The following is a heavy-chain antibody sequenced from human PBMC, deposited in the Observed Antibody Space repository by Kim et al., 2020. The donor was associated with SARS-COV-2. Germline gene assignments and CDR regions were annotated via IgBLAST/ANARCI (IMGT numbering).Heavy chain of an antibody. J-gene: IGHJ4*02. D-gene: IGHD3-3*01. CDR2: ISSSGSTI. CDR3: ARVYYDFWSGYYI. CDR1: GFTFSSYE. Sequence: GGSLRLSCAASGFTFSSYEMNWVRQAPGKGLEWVSYISSSGSTIYYADSVKGRFTISRDNAKNSLYLQMNSLRAEDTAVYYCARVYYDFWSGYYIWGQGTLVTVSS. V-gene: IGHV3-48*03.